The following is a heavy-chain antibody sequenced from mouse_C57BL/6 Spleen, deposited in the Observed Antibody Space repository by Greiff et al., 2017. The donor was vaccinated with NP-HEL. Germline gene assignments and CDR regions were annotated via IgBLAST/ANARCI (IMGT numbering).Heavy chain of an antibody. D-gene: IGHD1-1*01. Sequence: QVQLQQSGPELVKPGASVKISCKASGYSFTSYYIHWVKQRPGQGLEWIGWIYPGSGNTKYNEKFKGKATLTADTSSSTAYLQLSSLTSEDSAVYYCAREGPYGSPFDYWGQGTTLTVSS. J-gene: IGHJ2*01. V-gene: IGHV1-66*01. CDR1: GYSFTSYY. CDR2: IYPGSGNT. CDR3: AREGPYGSPFDY.